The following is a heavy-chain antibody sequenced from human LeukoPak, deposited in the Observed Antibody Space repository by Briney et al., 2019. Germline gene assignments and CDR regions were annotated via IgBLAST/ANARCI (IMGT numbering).Heavy chain of an antibody. D-gene: IGHD4-17*01. J-gene: IGHJ4*02. CDR1: GFTFSYYD. V-gene: IGHV3-23*01. Sequence: GGSLRLSCAASGFTFSYYDMSWVRQAPGKGLEWVSAISGSGGSTYYADSVKGRFTISRDNSKNTLYLQMNSLRAEDTAVYYCAKRHYGDYQFDYWGQGTLVTVSS. CDR3: AKRHYGDYQFDY. CDR2: ISGSGGST.